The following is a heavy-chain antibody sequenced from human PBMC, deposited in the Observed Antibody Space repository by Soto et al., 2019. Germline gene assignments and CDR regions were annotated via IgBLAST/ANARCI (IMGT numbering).Heavy chain of an antibody. CDR3: ARRGPIVVVTASLYYYYGMDV. CDR2: IIPIFGTA. D-gene: IGHD2-21*02. V-gene: IGHV1-69*13. Sequence: SVKVSCKASGGTFSSYAISWVRQAPGQGLEWMGGIIPIFGTANYAQKFQGRVTITADESTSTAYMELSSLRSEDTAVYYCARRGPIVVVTASLYYYYGMDVWGQGTTVTVSS. CDR1: GGTFSSYA. J-gene: IGHJ6*02.